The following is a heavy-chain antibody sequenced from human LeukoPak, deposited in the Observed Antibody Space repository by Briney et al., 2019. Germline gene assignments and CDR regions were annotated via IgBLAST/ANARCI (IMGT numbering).Heavy chain of an antibody. CDR3: ARDFWNFDDSGGYNRDYDS. Sequence: ASVTVSCKATSYISSVRQAPGQGLDWMAWIGSYEGDTYYAQNFRDRLTVTSDTSTGTVYLHLRSLRPDDTAVYYCARDFWNFDDSGGYNRDYDSWGQGTLVTVSS. V-gene: IGHV1-18*04. J-gene: IGHJ5*01. D-gene: IGHD1-1*01. CDR1: SY. CDR2: IGSYEGDT.